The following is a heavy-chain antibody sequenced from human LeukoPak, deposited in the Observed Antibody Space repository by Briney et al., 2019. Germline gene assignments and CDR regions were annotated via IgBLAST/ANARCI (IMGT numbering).Heavy chain of an antibody. CDR3: ARGFADFVWGSYPSSY. CDR1: GFTFSSYA. D-gene: IGHD3-16*02. V-gene: IGHV3-53*01. J-gene: IGHJ4*02. Sequence: GGSLRLSCAASGFTFSSYAMSWVRQAPGKGLEWVSVIYSGGSTYYADSVKGRFTISRDNSKNTLYLQMNSLRAEDTAVYYCARGFADFVWGSYPSSYWGQGILVTVSS. CDR2: IYSGGST.